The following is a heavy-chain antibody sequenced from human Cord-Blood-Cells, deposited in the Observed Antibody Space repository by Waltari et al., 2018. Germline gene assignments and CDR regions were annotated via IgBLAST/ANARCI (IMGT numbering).Heavy chain of an antibody. D-gene: IGHD3-3*01. CDR2: ISGSGGST. Sequence: EVQLLESGGGLVQPGGSLRLSCAASGFTFSSYAMSWVRQAPGKGLEWVSAISGSGGSTYYADSVKGRFTISRDNAKNTLYLQMNSLRAEDTAVYYFAKATPQLIRFLEWLFDYWGQGTLVTVSS. CDR1: GFTFSSYA. V-gene: IGHV3-23*01. J-gene: IGHJ4*02. CDR3: AKATPQLIRFLEWLFDY.